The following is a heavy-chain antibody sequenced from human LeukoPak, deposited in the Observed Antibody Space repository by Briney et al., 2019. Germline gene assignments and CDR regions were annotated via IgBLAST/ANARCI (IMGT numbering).Heavy chain of an antibody. Sequence: SETLSLTCTVSGGSISGYYWSWIRQPPGKGLDWIGYIYHSGSTDYNPSLKSRVTISVDTSKNQFSLKLTSVTAADTAVYFCARSKSGAWFDPWGQGTLVTVSS. V-gene: IGHV4-59*08. CDR1: GGSISGYY. J-gene: IGHJ5*02. CDR2: IYHSGST. CDR3: ARSKSGAWFDP.